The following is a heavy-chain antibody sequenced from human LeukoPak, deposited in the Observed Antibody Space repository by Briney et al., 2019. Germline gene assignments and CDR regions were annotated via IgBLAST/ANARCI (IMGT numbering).Heavy chain of an antibody. Sequence: PGGSLRLSCAASGFTFSSYAMHWVRQAPGKGLEWVAVISYDGSNKYYADSVKGRFTISRDNSKNTLYLQMNSLRAEDTAVYYCARDVDTAMAHNWFDPWGQGTLVTVSS. D-gene: IGHD5-18*01. CDR1: GFTFSSYA. J-gene: IGHJ5*02. V-gene: IGHV3-30-3*01. CDR3: ARDVDTAMAHNWFDP. CDR2: ISYDGSNK.